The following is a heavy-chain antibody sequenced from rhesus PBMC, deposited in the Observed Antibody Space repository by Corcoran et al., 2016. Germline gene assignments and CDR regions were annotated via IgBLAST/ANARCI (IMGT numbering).Heavy chain of an antibody. D-gene: IGHD2-15*01. Sequence: QLQLQESGPGLVKPSETLSLTCAVSGGSISSNYWSWIRQPPGKGLEGIGRNSGSGGGTDYNPSLKSRVTISTDTSKNQFSLKLSSVTAADTAVYYCARVREIVVVLTDWGQGVLVTVSS. CDR1: GGSISSNY. J-gene: IGHJ4*01. V-gene: IGHV4-173*01. CDR3: ARVREIVVVLTD. CDR2: NSGSGGGT.